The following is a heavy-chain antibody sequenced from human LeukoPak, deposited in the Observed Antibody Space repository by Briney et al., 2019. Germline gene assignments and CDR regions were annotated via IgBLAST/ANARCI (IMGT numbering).Heavy chain of an antibody. CDR2: IYTSGST. CDR3: ARCIAARSWFDP. D-gene: IGHD6-6*01. CDR1: GGSISSGSYY. J-gene: IGHJ5*02. Sequence: SETLSLTCTVSGGSISSGSYYWSWIRQPAGKGLEWIGRIYTSGSTNYNPSLKSRVTISVDTSKNQFSLKLSSVTAADTAVYYCARCIAARSWFDPWGQGTLVTVSS. V-gene: IGHV4-61*02.